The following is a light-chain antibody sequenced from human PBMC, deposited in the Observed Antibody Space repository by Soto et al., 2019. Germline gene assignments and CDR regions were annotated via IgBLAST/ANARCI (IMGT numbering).Light chain of an antibody. J-gene: IGKJ5*01. Sequence: DMQMTQAPSSLSASEGDRVIITCRASQTISSHLNWYQQKPGKAPNLLVYAASSLQSGVPSRFTGSGSGTDFTLTISSLQPEDFATYFCQQSYTTPITFGQGTRLEIK. CDR2: AAS. V-gene: IGKV1-39*01. CDR1: QTISSH. CDR3: QQSYTTPIT.